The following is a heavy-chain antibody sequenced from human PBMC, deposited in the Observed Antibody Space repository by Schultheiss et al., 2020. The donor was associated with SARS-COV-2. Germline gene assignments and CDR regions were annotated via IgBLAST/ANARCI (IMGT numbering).Heavy chain of an antibody. CDR1: GFTFSSYV. J-gene: IGHJ3*02. V-gene: IGHV3-21*04. D-gene: IGHD7-27*01. CDR2: ISSSSSYI. CDR3: VRESRLGRADDAFDI. Sequence: GGSLRLSCAASGFTFSSYVMRWVRQAPGKGLEWVSSISSSSSYIYYADSVKGRFTISRDNANNFLFLQINSLRAEDTAVYYCVRESRLGRADDAFDIWGQGTMVTVSS.